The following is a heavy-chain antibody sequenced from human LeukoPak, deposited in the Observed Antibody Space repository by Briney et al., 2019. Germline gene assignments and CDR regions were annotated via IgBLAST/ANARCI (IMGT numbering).Heavy chain of an antibody. CDR2: IYDSGST. D-gene: IGHD2-15*01. V-gene: IGHV4-30-4*01. Sequence: SETLSLTCTVSGASIRSGDYYWSWIRQPPGKGLEWIGYIYDSGSTYYNPSLKSRITISVDTSEKRFSLKLSSVTATDTGVYYCARDCSGGSCYGAFDIWGQGTMVTVSS. CDR3: ARDCSGGSCYGAFDI. J-gene: IGHJ3*02. CDR1: GASIRSGDYY.